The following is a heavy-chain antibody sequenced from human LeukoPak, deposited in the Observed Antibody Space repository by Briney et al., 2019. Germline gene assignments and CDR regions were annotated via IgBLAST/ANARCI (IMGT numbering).Heavy chain of an antibody. Sequence: SETLSLTCTVSGGSISSSTYYWGWIRRPPGKGLEWIGSIYYSGSTYYNPSLKSRVTVSVDTSKNQFSLKLSSVTAADTAVYYCARGVGDYDILTGQDYWGQGTLVTVSS. CDR1: GGSISSSTYY. CDR2: IYYSGST. D-gene: IGHD3-9*01. CDR3: ARGVGDYDILTGQDY. J-gene: IGHJ4*02. V-gene: IGHV4-39*01.